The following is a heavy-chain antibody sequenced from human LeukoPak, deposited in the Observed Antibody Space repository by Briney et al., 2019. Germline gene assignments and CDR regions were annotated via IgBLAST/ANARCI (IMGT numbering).Heavy chain of an antibody. CDR2: IYYSGST. Sequence: SETLSLTCTVSGGSISSSSYYWGWIRQPPGKGLEWIGSIYYSGSTYYNPSLKSRVTISVDTSKNQFSLKLSSVTAADTAVYYCARVPWGPYYYGMDVWGQGTTVTVSS. V-gene: IGHV4-39*07. J-gene: IGHJ6*02. CDR1: GGSISSSSYY. CDR3: ARVPWGPYYYGMDV. D-gene: IGHD3-16*01.